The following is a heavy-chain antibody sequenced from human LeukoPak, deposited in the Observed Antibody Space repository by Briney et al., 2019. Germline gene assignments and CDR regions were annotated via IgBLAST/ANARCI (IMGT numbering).Heavy chain of an antibody. Sequence: PGGSLRLSCAASGFTFDDYAMHWVRQAPGKGLEWVSGISWNSGSIGYADSVKGRFIISRDNSKNTVYLQMNSLSAEDAAVYYCVKDDGWVQYANWGQGTLVTVSS. D-gene: IGHD5-24*01. J-gene: IGHJ4*02. CDR2: ISWNSGSI. CDR3: VKDDGWVQYAN. CDR1: GFTFDDYA. V-gene: IGHV3-9*01.